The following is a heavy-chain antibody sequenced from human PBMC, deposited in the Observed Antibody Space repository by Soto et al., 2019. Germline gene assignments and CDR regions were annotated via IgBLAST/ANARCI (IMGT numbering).Heavy chain of an antibody. D-gene: IGHD3-10*01. V-gene: IGHV6-1*01. J-gene: IGHJ6*03. CDR2: TYYRSKWYN. CDR1: GDSVSSNSAA. CDR3: ARGDYGSGSPYYYYMDV. Sequence: SQTLSLTCAISGDSVSSNSAAWNWIRQSPSRGLEWLGRTYYRSKWYNDYAVSVKSRITINPDTSKNQFSLQLNSVTPEDTAVYYCARGDYGSGSPYYYYMDVWGKGTTVTVSS.